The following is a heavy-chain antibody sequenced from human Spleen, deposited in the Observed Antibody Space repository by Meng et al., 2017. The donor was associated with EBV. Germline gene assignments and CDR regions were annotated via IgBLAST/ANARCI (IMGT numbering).Heavy chain of an antibody. J-gene: IGHJ4*02. CDR2: IHHSGST. Sequence: LVKPSGTLSLTCGVSGVSISIWKWWSWVRQPPGKGLEWIGEIHHSGSTNFNQSLKSRVTISVDKSKNQFSLKLSSVTAADTAVYYCATTYGDDSHYFDYWGQGTLVTVSS. D-gene: IGHD4-17*01. V-gene: IGHV4-4*02. CDR3: ATTYGDDSHYFDY. CDR1: GVSISIWKW.